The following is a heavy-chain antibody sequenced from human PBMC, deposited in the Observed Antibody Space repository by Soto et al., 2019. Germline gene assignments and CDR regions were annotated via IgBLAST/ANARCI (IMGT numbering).Heavy chain of an antibody. CDR1: GGTFSSYA. Sequence: GASVKVSCKASGGTFSSYAISWVRQAPGQGLEWMGGIIPIFGTANYAQKFQGRVTITADKSTSTAYMELSSLRSEDTAVYYCARGGFEQLARGGYYYYAMDVWGQGTTVTVSS. D-gene: IGHD6-6*01. J-gene: IGHJ6*02. V-gene: IGHV1-69*06. CDR2: IIPIFGTA. CDR3: ARGGFEQLARGGYYYYAMDV.